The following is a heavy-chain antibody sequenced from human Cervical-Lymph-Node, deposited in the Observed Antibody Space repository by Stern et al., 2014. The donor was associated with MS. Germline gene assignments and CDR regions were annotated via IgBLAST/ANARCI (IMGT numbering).Heavy chain of an antibody. J-gene: IGHJ4*02. V-gene: IGHV7-4-1*02. D-gene: IGHD1-26*01. CDR2: IKTNAGNP. Sequence: QVQLGQSGSELKEPGASVKVSCKASGYTFTNYAINWVRQAPGQGLEWMGWIKTNAGNPTYAQGFTGRFVFSLDPSVSTAYLQISSLKAEDTAVYYCARVVGVTGVSSYTYWGQGTLVTVSS. CDR3: ARVVGVTGVSSYTY. CDR1: GYTFTNYA.